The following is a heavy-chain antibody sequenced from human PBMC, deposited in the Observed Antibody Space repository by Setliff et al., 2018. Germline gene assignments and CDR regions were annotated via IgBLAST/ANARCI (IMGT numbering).Heavy chain of an antibody. CDR3: VRSGKFGMRFWFDQ. CDR1: GNRFTDHF. D-gene: IGHD1-26*01. J-gene: IGHJ5*02. V-gene: IGHV1-2*02. Sequence: ASVKVSCKASGNRFTDHFLHWVRQAPGRGLEWMGWINPNSGDTHSAQKFQGRVTMTRDTSINTAYMELSSLTSDDTAFYYCVRSGKFGMRFWFDQWGLGTLVTVSS. CDR2: INPNSGDT.